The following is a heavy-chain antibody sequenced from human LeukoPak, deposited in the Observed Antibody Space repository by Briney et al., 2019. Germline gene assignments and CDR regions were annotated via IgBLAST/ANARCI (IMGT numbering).Heavy chain of an antibody. CDR3: ARDQAYCGGDCYFDF. J-gene: IGHJ4*02. V-gene: IGHV4-38-2*02. Sequence: SETLSLTCAISDYSISSAYYWGWIRQPPGKGLEWIGSIYHSGSTDYNPSLKSRVTISVDTSKNQFSLKLRSVTAADTAVYYCARDQAYCGGDCYFDFWGQGTLVTVSS. CDR2: IYHSGST. D-gene: IGHD2-21*02. CDR1: DYSISSAYY.